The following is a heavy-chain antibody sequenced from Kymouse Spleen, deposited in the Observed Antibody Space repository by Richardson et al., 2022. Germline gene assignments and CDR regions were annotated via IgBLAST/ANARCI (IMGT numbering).Heavy chain of an antibody. CDR2: IYYSGST. CDR3: ARDRGYSGYHYYYYYGMDV. Sequence: QVQLQESGPGLVKPSQTLSLTCTVSGGSISSGGYYWSWIRQHPGKGLEWIGYIYYSGSTYYNPSLKSRVTISVDTSKNQFSLKLSSVTAADTAVYYCARDRGYSGYHYYYYYGMDVWGQGTTVTVSS. CDR1: GGSISSGGYY. D-gene: IGHD5-12*01. J-gene: IGHJ6*02. V-gene: IGHV4-31*03.